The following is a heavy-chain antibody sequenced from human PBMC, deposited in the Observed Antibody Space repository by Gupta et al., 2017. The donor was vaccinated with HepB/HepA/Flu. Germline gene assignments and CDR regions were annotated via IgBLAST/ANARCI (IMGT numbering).Heavy chain of an antibody. CDR1: GFTFSSYA. CDR2: ISGSGGST. Sequence: EVQLLESGGGLVQPGGSLSLSCAASGFTFSSYAMSWVRQAPGKGLEWVSAISGSGGSTYYADSVKGRFTISRDNSKNTLYLQMNSLRAEDTAVYYWRGAYYYYYMDVWGKGTTVTVSS. CDR3: RGAYYYYYMDV. V-gene: IGHV3-23*01. J-gene: IGHJ6*03.